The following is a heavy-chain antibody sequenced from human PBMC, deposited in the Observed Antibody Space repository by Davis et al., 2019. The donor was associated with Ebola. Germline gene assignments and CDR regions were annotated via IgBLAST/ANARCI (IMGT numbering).Heavy chain of an antibody. CDR3: ARFYINYSEYFQY. CDR1: GYTFAGYN. CDR2: ITPSNGRT. V-gene: IGHV1-2*02. Sequence: ASVKVSCKASGYTFAGYNLHWVRQVPGQGLEWMGWITPSNGRTNYAQKFQGRVTMTRDTSISTAYMELSSLTSDDTAVYYCARFYINYSEYFQYWGQGTLVTVSS. J-gene: IGHJ1*01. D-gene: IGHD4-11*01.